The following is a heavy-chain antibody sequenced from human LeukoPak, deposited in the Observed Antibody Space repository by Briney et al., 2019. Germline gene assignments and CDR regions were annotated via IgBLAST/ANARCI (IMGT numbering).Heavy chain of an antibody. J-gene: IGHJ4*02. CDR2: ISSSSSYI. V-gene: IGHV3-21*01. Sequence: PGGSLRLSCAASGFTFSSYSMNWVRQAPGKGLEWVSSISSSSSYIYYADSVKGRFTISRDNAKNSLCLQMNSLRAEDTAVYYCARDRCSGGSCYSPSILDYWGQGTLVTVSS. CDR3: ARDRCSGGSCYSPSILDY. D-gene: IGHD2-15*01. CDR1: GFTFSSYS.